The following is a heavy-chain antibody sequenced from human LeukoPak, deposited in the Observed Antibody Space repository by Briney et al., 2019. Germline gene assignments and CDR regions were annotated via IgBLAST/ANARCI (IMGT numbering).Heavy chain of an antibody. CDR3: ARGYYDSRGYSNTFDI. Sequence: SETLSLTCAVSGASISSSYWSWIRQPPGKGLEWIGYINYSGNTKYNPSLESRVTISVDASNNQFSLRLSSVTAADTAFYYCARGYYDSRGYSNTFDIWGQGALVTVSS. CDR2: INYSGNT. V-gene: IGHV4-59*01. D-gene: IGHD3-22*01. J-gene: IGHJ3*02. CDR1: GASISSSY.